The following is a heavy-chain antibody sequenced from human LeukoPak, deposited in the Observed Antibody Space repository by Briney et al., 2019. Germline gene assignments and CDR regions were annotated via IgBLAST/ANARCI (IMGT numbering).Heavy chain of an antibody. D-gene: IGHD1-26*01. Sequence: GGSLRLSCVASGFSFSRFSMNWVRQAPGKGLEWVSSISSASSFIYYGDSMEGRFIISRDNTKNSLYLQINNLRAEDTAVYYCARDGTLPRSGRFDFWGRGTLVSVSA. CDR3: ARDGTLPRSGRFDF. CDR1: GFSFSRFS. J-gene: IGHJ4*02. V-gene: IGHV3-21*01. CDR2: ISSASSFI.